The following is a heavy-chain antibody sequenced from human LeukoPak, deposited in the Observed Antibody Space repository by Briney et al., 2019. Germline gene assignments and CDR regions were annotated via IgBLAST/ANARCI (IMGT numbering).Heavy chain of an antibody. J-gene: IGHJ5*02. Sequence: ASVKVSCKASGYTFTGYYMHWVRQAPGQGLEWMGWINPNSGGTNYAQKFQGWVTMTRDTSISTAYMELSRLRSDDTAVYYCARAQQMVAGGGGGGFDPWGQGTLVTVSS. D-gene: IGHD2-8*01. CDR2: INPNSGGT. CDR1: GYTFTGYY. CDR3: ARAQQMVAGGGGGGFDP. V-gene: IGHV1-2*04.